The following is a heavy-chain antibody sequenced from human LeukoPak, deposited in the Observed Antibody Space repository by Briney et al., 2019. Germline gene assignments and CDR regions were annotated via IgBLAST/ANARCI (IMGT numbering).Heavy chain of an antibody. CDR2: IYYSGST. J-gene: IGHJ4*02. Sequence: PSETLSLTCTVSGGSISSYYWSWIRQPPGKGLEWIGYIYYSGSTNYNPSLKSRVTISVGTSKNQFSLKLSSVTAADTAVYYCARDQLWFGYWGQGTLVTASS. CDR1: GGSISSYY. CDR3: ARDQLWFGY. D-gene: IGHD5-18*01. V-gene: IGHV4-59*01.